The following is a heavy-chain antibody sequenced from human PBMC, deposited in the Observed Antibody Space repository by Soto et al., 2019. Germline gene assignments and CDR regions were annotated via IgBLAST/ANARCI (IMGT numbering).Heavy chain of an antibody. CDR2: INGATGQT. CDR1: GYTFSTYS. CDR3: ARDQDGLYYYYGMDV. V-gene: IGHV1-3*01. J-gene: IGHJ6*02. Sequence: ASVKVSCKASGYTFSTYSMHWVRQAPGHSLEWMGWINGATGQTRSSQRFQDRVTITADESTSTAYMELSSLRSEDTAVYYCARDQDGLYYYYGMDVWGQGTTVTVS.